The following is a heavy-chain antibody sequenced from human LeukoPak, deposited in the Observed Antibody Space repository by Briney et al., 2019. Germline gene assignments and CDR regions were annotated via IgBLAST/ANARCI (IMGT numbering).Heavy chain of an antibody. D-gene: IGHD4-23*01. Sequence: SETLSLTCSVSGGSISSYYWGWIRQPPGRGLDYIGFIHFSGSTNYNPSLEGRVTISADTSTNQFSLKLNSVTAADTAVYYCARNGGNSDVDYWGQGTLVTVSS. CDR1: GGSISSYY. CDR3: ARNGGNSDVDY. J-gene: IGHJ4*02. CDR2: IHFSGST. V-gene: IGHV4-59*01.